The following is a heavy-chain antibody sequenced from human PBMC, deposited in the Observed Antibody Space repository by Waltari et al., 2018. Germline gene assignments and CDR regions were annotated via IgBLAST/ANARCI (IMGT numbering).Heavy chain of an antibody. J-gene: IGHJ4*02. CDR2: IWYDGSNK. V-gene: IGHV3-33*01. CDR3: ARDSGRGSSWSYYFDY. CDR1: GFTFSSYG. D-gene: IGHD6-13*01. Sequence: GESGGGVVQPGRSLRLSCAASGFTFSSYGMHWVRQAPGKGLEWVAVIWYDGSNKYYADSVKGRFTISRDNSKNTLYLQMNSLRAEDTAVYYCARDSGRGSSWSYYFDYWGQGTLVTVSS.